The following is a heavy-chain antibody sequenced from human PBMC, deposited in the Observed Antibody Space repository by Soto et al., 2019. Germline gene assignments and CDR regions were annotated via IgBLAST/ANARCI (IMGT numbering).Heavy chain of an antibody. CDR1: GGSILDSTYY. CDR3: ARQASGYYYGWFDP. CDR2: IFYSGGT. J-gene: IGHJ5*02. D-gene: IGHD3-22*01. Sequence: QLLLQESGPGLVKPSETLSLTCTVSGGSILDSTYYWAWLRQSLGKGLEWIVTIFYSGGTFYTPSLKSRVTTSVDTSNNQFSLKLSSVPAADTAVYYCARQASGYYYGWFDPWGQGTLVTVSS. V-gene: IGHV4-39*01.